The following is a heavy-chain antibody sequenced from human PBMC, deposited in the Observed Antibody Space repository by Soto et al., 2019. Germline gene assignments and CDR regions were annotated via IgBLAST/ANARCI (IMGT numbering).Heavy chain of an antibody. D-gene: IGHD5-12*01. CDR1: GGSISSINW. V-gene: IGHV4-4*02. CDR3: ARGGGPDIAYGMDV. CDR2: IYHSGST. Sequence: KPSETLSLTCDVSGGSISSINWWSWVRQPPGKGLKWIGEIYHSGSTTYNPSLKSRVTISVDKSKNQFSLKLKSVTAADTAIYYCARGGGPDIAYGMDVWGQGTTVTV. J-gene: IGHJ6*02.